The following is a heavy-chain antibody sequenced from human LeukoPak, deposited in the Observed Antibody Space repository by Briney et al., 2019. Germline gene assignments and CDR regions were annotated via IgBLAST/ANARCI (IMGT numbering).Heavy chain of an antibody. CDR3: AREQWLVLFGAFDI. J-gene: IGHJ3*02. Sequence: SQTLSLTCALSGDSVSSNSAAWNWLRQSPSRGLEWLGRTYYRSKLYNDYAVSVKSRITINPDTSKNQFSLQLNSVTPEDTAVYYCAREQWLVLFGAFDIWGQGTMVTVSS. V-gene: IGHV6-1*01. CDR1: GDSVSSNSAA. D-gene: IGHD6-19*01. CDR2: TYYRSKLYN.